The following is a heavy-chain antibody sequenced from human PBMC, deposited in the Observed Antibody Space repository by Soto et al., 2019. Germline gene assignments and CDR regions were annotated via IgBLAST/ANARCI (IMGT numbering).Heavy chain of an antibody. Sequence: GESLKISCKGSGYSYTNYWIGWVRQMPGKGLEWMGIIYPGDSDTRYSPSFQGQVTISADKSISTAYLQWSSLKASDTAMYYCARGTSYYTYAFDIWGQGTMVTVSS. CDR3: ARGTSYYTYAFDI. V-gene: IGHV5-51*01. D-gene: IGHD1-26*01. CDR2: IYPGDSDT. CDR1: GYSYTNYW. J-gene: IGHJ3*02.